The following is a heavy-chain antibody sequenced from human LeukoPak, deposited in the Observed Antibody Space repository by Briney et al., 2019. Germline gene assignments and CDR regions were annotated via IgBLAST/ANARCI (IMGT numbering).Heavy chain of an antibody. CDR3: ASQANFYDSSGYFRP. CDR1: GDSINSGGYY. D-gene: IGHD3-22*01. CDR2: IFYSGST. Sequence: SQTLSLTCTVSGDSINSGGYYWTWIRQHPGRGLEWVGYIFYSGSTYYNPSLRSRATLSLDTSKNQFSLNLNSVTAADTAVYYCASQANFYDSSGYFRPWGQGTLVTVSS. V-gene: IGHV4-31*03. J-gene: IGHJ1*01.